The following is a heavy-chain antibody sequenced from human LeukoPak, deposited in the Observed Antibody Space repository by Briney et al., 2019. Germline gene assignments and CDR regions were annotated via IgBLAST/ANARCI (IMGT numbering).Heavy chain of an antibody. V-gene: IGHV4-34*01. Sequence: SETLSLTCAVDGGSFSGYYWSWIRQPPAKGLEWIGEINHSGSTNYNPSLKSRVTILVGTSKNQSSLKLSSVTAADTAVYYCARGYTRAYSSSWYSYYYGMDVWGQGTTVTVSS. J-gene: IGHJ6*02. CDR3: ARGYTRAYSSSWYSYYYGMDV. D-gene: IGHD6-13*01. CDR1: GGSFSGYY. CDR2: INHSGST.